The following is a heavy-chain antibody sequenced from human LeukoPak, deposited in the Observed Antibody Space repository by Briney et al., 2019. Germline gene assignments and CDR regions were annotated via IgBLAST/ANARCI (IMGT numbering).Heavy chain of an antibody. CDR2: IIPISGTA. Sequence: ASVKVSCKASGYTFTSYGISWVRQAPGQGLEWMGGIIPISGTANYAQKFQGRVTITADESTSTAYMELSSLRSEDTAVYYCARAHRYSMTTVTYLDYWGQGTLVTVSS. J-gene: IGHJ4*02. D-gene: IGHD4-17*01. CDR3: ARAHRYSMTTVTYLDY. CDR1: GYTFTSYG. V-gene: IGHV1-69*13.